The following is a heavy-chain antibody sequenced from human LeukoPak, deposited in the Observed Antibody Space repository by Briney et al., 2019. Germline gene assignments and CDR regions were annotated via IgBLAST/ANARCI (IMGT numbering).Heavy chain of an antibody. J-gene: IGHJ6*02. CDR1: GGSISSSSYY. CDR2: IYYSGST. V-gene: IGHV4-39*07. D-gene: IGHD6-13*01. Sequence: SETLSLTCTVSGGSISSSSYYWGWIRQPPGKGLEWIGSIYYSGSTYYNPSLKSRVTISVDTSKNQFSLKLSSVTAADTAVYYCARDGQQLVRRSYYYGMDVWGQGTTVTVSS. CDR3: ARDGQQLVRRSYYYGMDV.